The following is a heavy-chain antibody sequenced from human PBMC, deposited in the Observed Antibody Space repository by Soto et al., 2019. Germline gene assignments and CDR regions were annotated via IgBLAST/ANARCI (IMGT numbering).Heavy chain of an antibody. J-gene: IGHJ6*02. D-gene: IGHD3-9*01. CDR2: ISWNSGSI. V-gene: IGHV3-9*01. Sequence: PGGSLRLSCAASGFTFDDYAMHWVRQAPGKGLEWVSGISWNSGSIGYADSVKGRFTISRDNAKNSLYLQMNSLRAEDTAVYYCAKDGSDYDILTGYLYYYYGMDVWGQGTTVTVSS. CDR1: GFTFDDYA. CDR3: AKDGSDYDILTGYLYYYYGMDV.